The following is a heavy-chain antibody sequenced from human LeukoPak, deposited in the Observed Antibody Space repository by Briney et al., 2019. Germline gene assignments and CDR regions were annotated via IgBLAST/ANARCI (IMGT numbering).Heavy chain of an antibody. Sequence: KPSETLSLTCTVSGGSISSYYWSWIRQPPGKGLEWIGYIYYSGSTNYNPSLKSRVTISVDTSKNQFSLKLSSVTAADTAVYYCARLGYSYGYFDYWGQGTLVTVSS. V-gene: IGHV4-59*01. CDR2: IYYSGST. D-gene: IGHD5-18*01. CDR1: GGSISSYY. CDR3: ARLGYSYGYFDY. J-gene: IGHJ4*02.